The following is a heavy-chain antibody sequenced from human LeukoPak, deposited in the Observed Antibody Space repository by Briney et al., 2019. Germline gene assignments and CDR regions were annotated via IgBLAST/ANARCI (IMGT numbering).Heavy chain of an antibody. J-gene: IGHJ4*02. CDR2: IYYIGST. CDR1: AGSVSNGDYY. D-gene: IGHD3-9*01. CDR3: ARGPFLRYFDWLLYFDY. Sequence: SETLYLTCSVSAGSVSNGDYYWNWIRQPPGKGLEWIGYIYYIGSTNYNPSLKSRVSISLDTSKTQFSLKLSSVTAADTAVYYCARGPFLRYFDWLLYFDYWGQGTLVTVSS. V-gene: IGHV4-61*08.